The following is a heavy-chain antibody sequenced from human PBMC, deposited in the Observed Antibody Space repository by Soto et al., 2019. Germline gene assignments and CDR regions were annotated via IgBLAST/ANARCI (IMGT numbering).Heavy chain of an antibody. J-gene: IGHJ5*02. V-gene: IGHV4-39*01. CDR1: VASFGSSAYY. CDR2: INSSGST. CDR3: SRRAPEGFDP. Sequence: SETLSLTCTVSVASFGSSAYYWGWIRRAPGKGLEWIGSINSSGSTFSNPSLKSRVTLSVDTSKNQFSLKLTSVTAADTALYYCSRRAPEGFDPWGQGTLVTVSS.